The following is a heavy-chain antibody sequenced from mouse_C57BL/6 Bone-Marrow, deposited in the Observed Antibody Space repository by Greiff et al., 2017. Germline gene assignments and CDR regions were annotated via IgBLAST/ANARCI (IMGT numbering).Heavy chain of an antibody. D-gene: IGHD1-1*01. V-gene: IGHV5-6*01. J-gene: IGHJ2*01. Sequence: EVKLVESGGDLVKPGGSLKLSCAASGFTFSSYGMSWVRQTPDKRLEWVATISSGGSYTYYPDSVKGRFTISRDNAKNTLYLQMSRLKSEDTAMYYCARHPTTLVYFDYWGQGTTLTVSS. CDR2: ISSGGSYT. CDR3: ARHPTTLVYFDY. CDR1: GFTFSSYG.